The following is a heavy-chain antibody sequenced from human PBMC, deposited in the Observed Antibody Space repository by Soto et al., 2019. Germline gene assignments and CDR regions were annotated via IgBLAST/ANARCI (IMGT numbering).Heavy chain of an antibody. D-gene: IGHD3-3*01. V-gene: IGHV4-61*01. Sequence: SETLSLTCTVSGGSVSSGSYYWSWIRQPPGKGLEWIGEINYSGSTNYNPSLKSRVTISVDTSKNQFSLKLSSVTAADTAVYYCARSQNFWSGYYRRGFDYWGQGTLVTVSS. CDR2: INYSGST. CDR3: ARSQNFWSGYYRRGFDY. CDR1: GGSVSSGSYY. J-gene: IGHJ4*02.